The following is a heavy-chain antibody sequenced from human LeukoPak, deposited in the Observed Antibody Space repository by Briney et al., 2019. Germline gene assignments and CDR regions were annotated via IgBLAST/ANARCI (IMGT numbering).Heavy chain of an antibody. CDR2: ISYDGSNK. Sequence: QPGRSLRLSCAASGFTFSSYAMHWVRQAPGKGLEWVAVISYDGSNKYYADSVKGRFTISRDNSKNTLYLQMNSLRAEDTAVYYCARDLPIAARRGDYWGQGTLVTVSS. CDR1: GFTFSSYA. V-gene: IGHV3-30-3*01. D-gene: IGHD6-6*01. CDR3: ARDLPIAARRGDY. J-gene: IGHJ4*02.